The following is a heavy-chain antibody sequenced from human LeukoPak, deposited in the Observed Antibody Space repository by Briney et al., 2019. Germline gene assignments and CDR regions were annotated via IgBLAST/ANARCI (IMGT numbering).Heavy chain of an antibody. Sequence: ASVKVSCKASGYTFTSYGISWVRQAPGQGLEWMGWISAYNGNTNYAQKLQGRVTMTTDTSMSTAYMELRSLRSDDTAVYYCARDRKVLRFLEWLLWNPFDYWGQGTLVTVSS. V-gene: IGHV1-18*01. CDR3: ARDRKVLRFLEWLLWNPFDY. CDR1: GYTFTSYG. CDR2: ISAYNGNT. J-gene: IGHJ4*02. D-gene: IGHD3-3*01.